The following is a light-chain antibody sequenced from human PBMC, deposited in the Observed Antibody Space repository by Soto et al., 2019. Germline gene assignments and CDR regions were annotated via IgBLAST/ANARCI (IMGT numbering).Light chain of an antibody. CDR3: QQSFRRPIT. CDR2: AAS. CDR1: QDIGNF. J-gene: IGKJ5*01. V-gene: IGKV1-27*01. Sequence: DIQMTQSPSSLSAFVGDRVTITCRASQDIGNFLAWYQQKPGKVPKLLIYAASTLQSGVPSRFSGSGSGTDFTLTISSLQPEDVATYYCQQSFRRPITFGQGTRLENK.